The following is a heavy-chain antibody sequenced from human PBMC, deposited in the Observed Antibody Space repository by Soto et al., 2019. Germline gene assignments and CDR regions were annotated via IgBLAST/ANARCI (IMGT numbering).Heavy chain of an antibody. CDR2: VFHSGDT. Sequence: SETLSLTCAVSGAPISGSVWWTWVRQPPGKGLEWIGEVFHSGDTYYNPSLKSRLTMSVDTSRSQFSLELHSVTAADTAVYYCARKAWVRFDFWGQGALVTVSS. CDR1: GAPISGSVW. D-gene: IGHD3-16*01. J-gene: IGHJ4*02. V-gene: IGHV4-4*02. CDR3: ARKAWVRFDF.